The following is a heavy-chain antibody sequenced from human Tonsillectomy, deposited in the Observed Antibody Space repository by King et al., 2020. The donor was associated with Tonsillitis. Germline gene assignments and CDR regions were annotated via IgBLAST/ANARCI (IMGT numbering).Heavy chain of an antibody. CDR3: RRDYSYDRPLYYYNGMDV. CDR2: IKSKAYGVTT. V-gene: IGHV3-49*04. D-gene: IGHD3-22*01. CDR1: GFTFGDYA. Sequence: VQLVESGGGLVQPGRSLRLSCTASGFTFGDYAMSWVRQAPGKGLEWIGFIKSKAYGVTTEYAASVKGRFTISRDDSKSIAYLQMNSLKIEDTAVYYCRRDYSYDRPLYYYNGMDVWGQGTTVTVSS. J-gene: IGHJ6*02.